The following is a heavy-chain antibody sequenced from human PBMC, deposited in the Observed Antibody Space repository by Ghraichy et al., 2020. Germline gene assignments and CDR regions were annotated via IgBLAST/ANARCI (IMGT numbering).Heavy chain of an antibody. V-gene: IGHV3-74*01. J-gene: IGHJ4*02. CDR1: GFTFSAYW. CDR3: ARAKYSSASALLDY. D-gene: IGHD6-6*01. Sequence: GESLNISCAASGFTFSAYWMHWVRQVPGKGLLWVSNINSDGTTTTYADSVKGRFTISRDNAKNTVYLQMNSLRAEDTAVYYCARAKYSSASALLDYWGQGTLVTVSS. CDR2: INSDGTTT.